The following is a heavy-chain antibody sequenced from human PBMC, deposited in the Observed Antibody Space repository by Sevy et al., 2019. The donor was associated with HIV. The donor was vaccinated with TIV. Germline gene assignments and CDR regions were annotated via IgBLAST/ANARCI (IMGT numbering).Heavy chain of an antibody. J-gene: IGHJ4*02. V-gene: IGHV3-23*01. CDR2: ISGSGGST. CDR3: AKATGPIAPFDY. CDR1: GFTFSSYA. D-gene: IGHD6-13*01. Sequence: GESLKISCAASGFTFSSYAMSWVRQAPGKGLEWVSAISGSGGSTYYADSVKGRFTISRDNSKNTLYLQMNSLRAEDTAVYYCAKATGPIAPFDYWGQGTLVTVSS.